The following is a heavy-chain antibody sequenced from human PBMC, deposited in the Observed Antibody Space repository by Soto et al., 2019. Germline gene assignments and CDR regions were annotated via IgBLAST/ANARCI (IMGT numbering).Heavy chain of an antibody. J-gene: IGHJ5*02. CDR3: ARASTVVTHSGSYNWFDP. Sequence: QVQLQESGPGLVKPSETLSLTCTVSGGSISSNYWGWIRQPPGKGLEWSGYIYYSGSTNYNPSLQSRVTISVDASKNRFYLKLSSVTAADTAVYYFARASTVVTHSGSYNWFDPWCQGTLVTVSS. CDR1: GGSISSNY. D-gene: IGHD2-21*02. CDR2: IYYSGST. V-gene: IGHV4-59*01.